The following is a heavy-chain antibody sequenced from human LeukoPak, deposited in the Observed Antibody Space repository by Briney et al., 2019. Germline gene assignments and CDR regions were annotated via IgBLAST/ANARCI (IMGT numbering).Heavy chain of an antibody. CDR2: ISSSSSTI. Sequence: PGGSLRLSYAASGFTFSSYSMNWVRQAPGKGLEWVSYISSSSSTIYYADSVKGRFTISRDNAKNSLYLQMNSLRAEDTAVYYCATSPQASMVRANYWGQGTLVTVSS. D-gene: IGHD3-10*01. J-gene: IGHJ4*02. V-gene: IGHV3-48*04. CDR1: GFTFSSYS. CDR3: ATSPQASMVRANY.